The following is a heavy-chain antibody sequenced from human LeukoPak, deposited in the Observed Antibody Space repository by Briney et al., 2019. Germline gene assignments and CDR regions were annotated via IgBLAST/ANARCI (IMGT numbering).Heavy chain of an antibody. J-gene: IGHJ3*02. V-gene: IGHV3-30*18. CDR1: GFTFSSYG. D-gene: IGHD3-10*01. CDR3: AKEGQIYGSGSYPDAFDI. CDR2: ISYGGSNK. Sequence: SGGSLRLSCAASGFTFSSYGMHWVRQAPGKGLEWVAVISYGGSNKYYADPVKGRFTISRDNSKNTLYLQMNSLRAEDTAVYYCAKEGQIYGSGSYPDAFDIWGQGTMVTVSS.